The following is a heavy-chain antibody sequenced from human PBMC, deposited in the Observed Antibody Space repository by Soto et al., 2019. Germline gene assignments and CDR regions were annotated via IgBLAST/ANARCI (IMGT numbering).Heavy chain of an antibody. V-gene: IGHV4-59*01. D-gene: IGHD6-13*01. CDR2: MNYSGST. J-gene: IGHJ3*02. CDR3: ARAVPGTGAFEM. Sequence: QVQAQESGPGLVRPSETLSLTCTVSSGSFSNYYWNWIRQPPGKGLEWIGHMNYSGSTNTNPSLKSPVTISVDTSKNQLSPVLDSVTAADTAVYYCARAVPGTGAFEMWGQGIRVTVSS. CDR1: SGSFSNYY.